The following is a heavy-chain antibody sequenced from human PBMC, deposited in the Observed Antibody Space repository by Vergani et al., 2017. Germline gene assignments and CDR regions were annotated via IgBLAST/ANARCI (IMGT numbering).Heavy chain of an antibody. CDR3: TTPGIVLMVYDDAFDI. Sequence: VQLVESGGGVVQPGRSLRLSCAASGFTFSNAWMSWVRQAPGKGLEWVGRIKSKTDGGTTDYAAPVKGRFTISRDDSKNTLYLQMNSLKTEDTAVYYCTTPGIVLMVYDDAFDIWGQGTMVTVSS. CDR1: GFTFSNAW. J-gene: IGHJ3*02. CDR2: IKSKTDGGTT. D-gene: IGHD2-8*01. V-gene: IGHV3-15*01.